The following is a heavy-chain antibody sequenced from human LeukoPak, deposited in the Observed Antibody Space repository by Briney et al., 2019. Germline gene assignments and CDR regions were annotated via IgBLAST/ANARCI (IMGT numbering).Heavy chain of an antibody. J-gene: IGHJ5*02. CDR3: ARDSGTTGEVKFDP. CDR2: IYYSGST. Sequence: SETLSLTCTVSGGSISSYYWSWIRQPPGKGLEWIGYIYYSGSTNYRPSLKSRVTISVDTSKNQFSLNLISVTAADTAVYYCARDSGTTGEVKFDPWGQGTLVTVSS. V-gene: IGHV4-59*12. D-gene: IGHD3-10*01. CDR1: GGSISSYY.